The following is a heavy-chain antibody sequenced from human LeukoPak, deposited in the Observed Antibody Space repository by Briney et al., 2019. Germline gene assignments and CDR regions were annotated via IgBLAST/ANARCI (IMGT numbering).Heavy chain of an antibody. J-gene: IGHJ4*02. V-gene: IGHV3-21*04. Sequence: GGSLRLSCAASGFTFSSYSMNWVRQAPGKGLEWVSSISSSSSYIYYADSVKGRFTISRDNSKNTLYLQMNSLRADDTAIYYCVKAMYSTSLLFDYWGQGALVTVSS. D-gene: IGHD6-6*01. CDR1: GFTFSSYS. CDR3: VKAMYSTSLLFDY. CDR2: ISSSSSYI.